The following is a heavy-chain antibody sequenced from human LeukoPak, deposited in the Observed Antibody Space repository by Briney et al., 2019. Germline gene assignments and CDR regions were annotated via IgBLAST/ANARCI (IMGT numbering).Heavy chain of an antibody. J-gene: IGHJ4*02. D-gene: IGHD1-1*01. CDR3: ARVLLEIWSFDY. V-gene: IGHV4-59*11. CDR1: GGSISSHH. Sequence: SEALSLTCTVSGGSISSHHWSWIRQPTGKGLEWIGSIYYSGNTYYTPSLKSRVTISVDTSKNQFSLKMSKVTAADTAVYYYARVLLEIWSFDYWGQGSLVAVAS. CDR2: IYYSGNT.